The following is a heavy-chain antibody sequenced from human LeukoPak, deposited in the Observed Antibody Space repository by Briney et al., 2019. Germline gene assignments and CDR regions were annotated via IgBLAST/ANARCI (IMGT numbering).Heavy chain of an antibody. V-gene: IGHV3-74*01. D-gene: IGHD6-19*01. J-gene: IGHJ6*02. CDR2: INSDGTMT. CDR3: ARGLAVAGDCMDV. CDR1: GFTLRNYW. Sequence: GGSLRLSCGASGFTLRNYWTHWVRQAPGKGLVWVSRINSDGTMTNYADSVKGRFTISRDNAKNTLHLQMNSLRAEDTAVYYCARGLAVAGDCMDVWGQGTTVTVSS.